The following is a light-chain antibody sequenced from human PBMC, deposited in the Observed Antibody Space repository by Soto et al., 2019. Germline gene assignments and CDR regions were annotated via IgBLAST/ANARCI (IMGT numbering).Light chain of an antibody. CDR1: QGIGNY. Sequence: DVQMTQSPSSLSASVGDRVTITCRASQGIGNYLDWYQQKPGKVPRLLIHGASTLQSGVPSRFSGSGSGTDFALTISSLQPDDVSTFYCQRYDSAPRTFRRGTKVELK. CDR3: QRYDSAPRT. V-gene: IGKV1-27*01. J-gene: IGKJ1*01. CDR2: GAS.